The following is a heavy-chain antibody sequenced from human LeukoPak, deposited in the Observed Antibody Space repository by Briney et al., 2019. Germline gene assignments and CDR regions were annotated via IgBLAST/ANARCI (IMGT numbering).Heavy chain of an antibody. CDR1: GYTFTSYG. D-gene: IGHD3-9*01. CDR2: ISAYNGNT. J-gene: IGHJ4*02. CDR3: ARGHFDWLFTAFDY. Sequence: GASVKVSCKASGYTFTSYGISWVRQAPGQGLEWMGWISAYNGNTNYAQKLQGRVTMTTDTSTSTAYIELRSLRSDDTAVYYCARGHFDWLFTAFDYWGQGTPVTVSS. V-gene: IGHV1-18*01.